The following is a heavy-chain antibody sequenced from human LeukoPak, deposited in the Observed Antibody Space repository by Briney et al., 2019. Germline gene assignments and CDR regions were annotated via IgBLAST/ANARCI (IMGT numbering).Heavy chain of an antibody. D-gene: IGHD3-22*01. CDR1: GGTFRSSG. CDR3: ARGNDRSGYYYSRFDF. Sequence: SAKVSCRASGGTFRSSGINWVRQAPGEGLEWMGGIIPISGTTNYAQTFHGRVTIIADESTSTAHMELSSLRSEDTAIYYCARGNDRSGYYYSRFDFWGQGTLVTVSS. J-gene: IGHJ4*02. CDR2: IIPISGTT. V-gene: IGHV1-69*13.